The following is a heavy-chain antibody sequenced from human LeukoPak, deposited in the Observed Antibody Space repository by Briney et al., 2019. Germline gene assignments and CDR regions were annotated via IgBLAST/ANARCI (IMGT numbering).Heavy chain of an antibody. J-gene: IGHJ6*03. CDR1: CGSIRSSCYY. V-gene: IGHV4-39*01. CDR2: IYYSGST. Sequence: SETPSLTCTVSCGSIRSSCYYLGRIRQPPGKGLEWIGSIYYSGSTYYNPSLKSRVTISVDTSKNQFSLKLSSVTAADTAVYYCARLSFGPYYYYYMDVWGKGTTVTVSS. D-gene: IGHD3-10*01. CDR3: ARLSFGPYYYYYMDV.